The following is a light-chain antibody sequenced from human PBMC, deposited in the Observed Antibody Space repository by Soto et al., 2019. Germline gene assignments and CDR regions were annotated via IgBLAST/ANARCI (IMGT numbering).Light chain of an antibody. CDR1: QSLRNY. V-gene: IGKV3-20*01. CDR3: QQYGSSPQWT. CDR2: DAS. J-gene: IGKJ1*01. Sequence: ENVLTQSPATLSLSPGDTATLSCRATQSLRNYLAWYQQKLGQAPRLLIYDASKRATGIPARFSGSGSGTDFTLTISSLEPEDFAVYYCQQYGSSPQWTFGQGTKVDIK.